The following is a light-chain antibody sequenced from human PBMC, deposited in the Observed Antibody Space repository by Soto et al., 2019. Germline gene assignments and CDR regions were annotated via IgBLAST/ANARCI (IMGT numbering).Light chain of an antibody. Sequence: DIQMTQSPSTLSASVGDRVTISCRASQNIDRWLAWYQQKPGKAPKVLIYEASRLESGVPSRFSGSGSGTDFSHTISSLQPEDFATYYCQQYKNYSLLTFGPGTTVDF. CDR3: QQYKNYSLLT. CDR2: EAS. V-gene: IGKV1-5*01. CDR1: QNIDRW. J-gene: IGKJ3*01.